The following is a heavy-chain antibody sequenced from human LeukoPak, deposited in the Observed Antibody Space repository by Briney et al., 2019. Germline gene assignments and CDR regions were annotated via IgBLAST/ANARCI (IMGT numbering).Heavy chain of an antibody. CDR1: GFTFSSYS. CDR3: ARVIAAAGTNWFDP. CDR2: ISSSGSYI. V-gene: IGHV3-21*01. D-gene: IGHD6-13*01. J-gene: IGHJ5*02. Sequence: GGSLRLSCAASGFTFSSYSMNWVRQAPGKGLEWVSSISSSGSYIYYPDSVKGRFTISRDNAKNSLYLQMNSLRAEDTAVYYCARVIAAAGTNWFDPWGQGTLVTVSS.